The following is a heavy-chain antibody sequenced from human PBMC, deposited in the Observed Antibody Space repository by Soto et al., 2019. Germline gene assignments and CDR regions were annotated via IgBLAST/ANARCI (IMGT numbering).Heavy chain of an antibody. V-gene: IGHV3-30*03. J-gene: IGHJ5*02. CDR1: GFTFSSYG. CDR3: ATRRRGSGSYYIDP. Sequence: QVQLVESGAGVVQPGRSLRLSCAASGFTFSSYGIHWVRQAPGKGLEWVAGISYDGSNKYYADSVKGRFTISRDNSKNTLYLQMNSLRAEDTAVYYCATRRRGSGSYYIDPWGQGTLVTVSS. D-gene: IGHD3-10*01. CDR2: ISYDGSNK.